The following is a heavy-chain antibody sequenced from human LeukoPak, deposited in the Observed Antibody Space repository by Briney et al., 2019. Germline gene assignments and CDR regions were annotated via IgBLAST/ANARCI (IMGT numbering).Heavy chain of an antibody. CDR1: GFTFSSYG. D-gene: IGHD4-17*01. CDR2: ISYDGSNK. J-gene: IGHJ6*02. CDR3: TKTTVTTFVYCYYGMDV. Sequence: PGGSLRLSCAASGFTFSSYGMHWVRQAPGKGLEWVAVISYDGSNKYYADSVKGRFTISRDNSKNTLYLQMNSLRAEDTAVYYCTKTTVTTFVYCYYGMDVWGQGTTVTVSS. V-gene: IGHV3-30*18.